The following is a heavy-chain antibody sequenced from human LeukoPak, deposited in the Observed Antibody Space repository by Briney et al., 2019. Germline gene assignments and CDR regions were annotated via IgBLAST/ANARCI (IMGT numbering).Heavy chain of an antibody. CDR1: GGTFSSYA. CDR3: ARVGEKYQLLYPFGY. CDR2: ISAYNGNT. J-gene: IGHJ4*02. D-gene: IGHD2-2*02. Sequence: GASVKVSCKASGGTFSSYAISWVRQAPGQGLEWMGWISAYNGNTNYAQKLQGRVTMTTDTSTSTAYMELRSLRSDDTAVYYCARVGEKYQLLYPFGYWGQGTLVTVS. V-gene: IGHV1-18*01.